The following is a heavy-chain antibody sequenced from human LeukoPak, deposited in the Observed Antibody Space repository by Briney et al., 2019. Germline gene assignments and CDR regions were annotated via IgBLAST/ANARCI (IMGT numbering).Heavy chain of an antibody. CDR2: IYYSGST. Sequence: PSETLSPTCTVSGGSISSYYWSWIRQPPGKGLEWIGYIYYSGSTNYNPSLKSRVTISVDTSKNQFSLKLSSVTAADTAVYYCQRQLWFGEHHAFDIWGQGTMVTVSS. CDR1: GGSISSYY. CDR3: QRQLWFGEHHAFDI. D-gene: IGHD3-10*01. V-gene: IGHV4-59*01. J-gene: IGHJ3*02.